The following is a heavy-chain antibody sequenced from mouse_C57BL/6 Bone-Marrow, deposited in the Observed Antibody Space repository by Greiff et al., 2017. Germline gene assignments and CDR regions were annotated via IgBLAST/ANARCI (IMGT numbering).Heavy chain of an antibody. CDR1: GFTFSSYT. CDR2: ISGGGGYT. V-gene: IGHV5-9*01. Sequence: EVKLLESGGGLVKPGGSLKLSCAASGFTFSSYTMSWVSQTPGKRLEWVATISGGGGYTYYKPSVKGRVTFTRDNAKTTLYLQMSSLRSEDTALYYCARHSVLLGGYWGQGTTLTVSS. CDR3: ARHSVLLGGY. J-gene: IGHJ2*01.